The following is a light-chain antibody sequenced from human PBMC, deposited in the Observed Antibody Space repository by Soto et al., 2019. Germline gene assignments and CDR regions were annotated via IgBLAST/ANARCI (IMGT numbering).Light chain of an antibody. CDR2: DAS. V-gene: IGKV3-11*01. CDR3: QQRSSWPIT. CDR1: QSVSNS. Sequence: EIVLTQSPATLSLSPGERATLSCRASQSVSNSLAWYQQRPGQAPRLLIYDASNRAADIPAKFSGSGSGTDLTLTISSLEPEDLAVYYCQQRSSWPITFGQGTRLEIK. J-gene: IGKJ5*01.